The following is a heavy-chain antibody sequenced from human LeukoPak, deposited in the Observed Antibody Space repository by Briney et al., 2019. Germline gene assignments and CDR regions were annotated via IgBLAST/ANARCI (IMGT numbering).Heavy chain of an antibody. CDR1: GGSISSYY. D-gene: IGHD3-3*01. CDR3: ASGGRLWSRYGGNWFDP. CDR2: IYTSGST. J-gene: IGHJ5*02. Sequence: PSETLSLTCTVSGGSISSYYWSWIRQPAGKGLEWIGRIYTSGSTNYNPSLKSRVTMSVDTSKNQFSLKLSSVTAADTAVYYCASGGRLWSRYGGNWFDPWGQGTLVTVSS. V-gene: IGHV4-4*07.